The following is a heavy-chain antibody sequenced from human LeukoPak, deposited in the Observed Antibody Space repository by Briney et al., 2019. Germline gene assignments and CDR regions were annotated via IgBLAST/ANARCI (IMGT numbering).Heavy chain of an antibody. CDR3: ASSPYAYYYYMDV. Sequence: GGSLRLSCAASGFTFSSYAMSWVRQAPGKGLEWVSAISGSGGSTYYADSVKGRFTISRDNSKNTLYLQMNSLRAEDTAVYYCASSPYAYYYYMDVWGKGTTVTVSS. J-gene: IGHJ6*03. CDR2: ISGSGGST. V-gene: IGHV3-23*01. CDR1: GFTFSSYA.